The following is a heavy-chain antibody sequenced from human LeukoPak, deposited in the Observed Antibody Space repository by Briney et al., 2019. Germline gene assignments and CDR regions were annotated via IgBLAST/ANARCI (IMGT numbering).Heavy chain of an antibody. V-gene: IGHV4-39*07. CDR3: ARDSLGDSSGWYLPSV. CDR2: IYYSGST. J-gene: IGHJ6*04. Sequence: SETLSLTCTVSGGSISSSSYYWGWIRQPPGTGLEWIGSIYYSGSTYYNPSLKSRVTISVDTSKNQFSLKLSSVTAADTAVYYCARDSLGDSSGWYLPSVWGKGTTVTVSS. CDR1: GGSISSSSYY. D-gene: IGHD6-19*01.